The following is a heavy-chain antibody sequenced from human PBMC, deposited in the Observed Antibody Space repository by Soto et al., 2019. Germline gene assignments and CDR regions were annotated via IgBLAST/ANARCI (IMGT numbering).Heavy chain of an antibody. V-gene: IGHV3-23*01. J-gene: IGHJ4*02. D-gene: IGHD6-19*01. CDR3: AKGLTGYNSGWYAPWFFDS. CDR2: ISDSAATT. Sequence: EVQLLESGGGLVQPGGSLRLSCAASGFTFNNYAMNWVRQAPGKGLEWVSGISDSAATTHFADSVKGRFTTYRDNSKNTVYMQMNSLRVDDTAVYYCAKGLTGYNSGWYAPWFFDSWGQGTLVTVSS. CDR1: GFTFNNYA.